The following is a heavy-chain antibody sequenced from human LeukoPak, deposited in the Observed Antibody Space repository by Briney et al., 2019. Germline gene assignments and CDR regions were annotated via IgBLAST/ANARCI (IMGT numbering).Heavy chain of an antibody. J-gene: IGHJ4*02. D-gene: IGHD3-22*01. CDR1: GFTFDDYA. Sequence: GGSLRLSCAASGFTFDDYAMHWVRQAPGKGLEWVSGISWNSGSIGYADSVKGRFTISRDNAKNSLYLQMNSLRAEDTALYYCALLDSSVSFARWGQGTLVTVTS. CDR3: ALLDSSVSFAR. CDR2: ISWNSGSI. V-gene: IGHV3-9*01.